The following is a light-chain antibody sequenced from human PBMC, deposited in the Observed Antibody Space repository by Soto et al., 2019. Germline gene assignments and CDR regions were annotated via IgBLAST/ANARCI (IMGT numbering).Light chain of an antibody. J-gene: IGKJ1*01. CDR1: QSLLHSNGYNY. CDR3: MQALQTPKT. CDR2: LGS. V-gene: IGKV2-28*01. Sequence: DIVMTQSPLSLPVTPGEPASISCRSSQSLLHSNGYNYFDWYLQKPGQSPQLLLYLGSDLAYGVPYWFSRSGSGTDFTLKISRVEGEDVGVYYCMQALQTPKTFGQGDNVDI.